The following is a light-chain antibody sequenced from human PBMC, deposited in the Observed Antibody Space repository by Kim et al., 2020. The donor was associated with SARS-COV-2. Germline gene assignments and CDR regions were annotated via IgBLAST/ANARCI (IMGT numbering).Light chain of an antibody. J-gene: IGKJ1*01. CDR2: GVY. CDR1: HDINNY. Sequence: ASVRESVTITCRASHDINNYLAWYQQKPGTAPKLLIYGVYTLQSGVPSRFSGSGSAPDFTLTITSLQPEDVATYYCQKYNSAPWTFGQGTKVDIK. V-gene: IGKV1-27*01. CDR3: QKYNSAPWT.